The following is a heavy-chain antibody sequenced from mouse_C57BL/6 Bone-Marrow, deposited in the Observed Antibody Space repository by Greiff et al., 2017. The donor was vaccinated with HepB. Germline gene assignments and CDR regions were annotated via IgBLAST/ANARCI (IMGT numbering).Heavy chain of an antibody. CDR1: GFTFSDYG. CDR2: ISSGSSTI. Sequence: DVMLVESGGGLVKPGGSLKLSCAASGFTFSDYGMHWVRQAPEKGLEWVAYISSGSSTIYYADTVKGRFTISRDNAKNTLFLQMTSLRSEDTAMYYCARRHYSNPAWFAYWGQGTLVTVSA. CDR3: ARRHYSNPAWFAY. V-gene: IGHV5-17*01. J-gene: IGHJ3*01. D-gene: IGHD2-5*01.